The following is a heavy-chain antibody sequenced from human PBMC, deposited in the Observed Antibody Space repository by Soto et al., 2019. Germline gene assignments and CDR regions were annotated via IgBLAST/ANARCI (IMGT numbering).Heavy chain of an antibody. Sequence: PSETLSLTCTVSGGSISSGGYYWSWIRQHPGKGLEWIGYIYYSGSTNYNPSLKSRVTISVDTSKNQFSLKLSSVTAADTAVYYCARWGSGYDAGAFDIWGQGTMVTVSS. V-gene: IGHV4-61*08. J-gene: IGHJ3*02. CDR3: ARWGSGYDAGAFDI. D-gene: IGHD5-12*01. CDR1: GGSISSGGYY. CDR2: IYYSGST.